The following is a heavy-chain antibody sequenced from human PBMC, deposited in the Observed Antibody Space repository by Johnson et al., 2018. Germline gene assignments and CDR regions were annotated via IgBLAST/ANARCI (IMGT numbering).Heavy chain of an antibody. J-gene: IGHJ3*02. CDR3: ARVFVVVTVYDAFDI. CDR2: INPNSGGT. CDR1: GYTFTGYY. D-gene: IGHD2-21*02. Sequence: QVQLVESGAEVKKXGASVKVXCKASGYTFTGYYMHWVRQAPGQGLEWMGWINPNSGGTNYAQKFQGRVTMTRDTSISTAYMELGRLRSDATAVYYCARVFVVVTVYDAFDIWGQGTMVTVSS. V-gene: IGHV1-2*02.